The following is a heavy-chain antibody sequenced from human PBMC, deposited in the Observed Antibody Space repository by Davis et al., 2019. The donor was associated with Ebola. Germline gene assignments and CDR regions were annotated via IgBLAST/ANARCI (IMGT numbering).Heavy chain of an antibody. J-gene: IGHJ4*02. CDR3: ARGGLGSSGPDY. CDR1: GGSFSGYY. CDR2: IYYSGST. Sequence: SETLSLTCAVYGGSFSGYYWSWIRQPPGKGLEWIGYIYYSGSTNYNPSLKSRVTISVDTSKNQFSLKLSSVTAADTAVYYCARGGLGSSGPDYWGQGTLVTVSS. D-gene: IGHD3-22*01. V-gene: IGHV4-59*01.